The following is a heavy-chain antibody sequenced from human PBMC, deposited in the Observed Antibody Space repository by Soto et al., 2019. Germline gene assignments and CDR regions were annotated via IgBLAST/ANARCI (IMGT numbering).Heavy chain of an antibody. CDR2: ISAYNGNT. V-gene: IGHV1-18*01. J-gene: IGHJ4*02. D-gene: IGHD2-15*01. Sequence: QVQLVQSGAEVKKPGASVKVSCKASGYTFTNFGISWVRQAPGQGLEWMGWISAYNGNTNYAQKFQGRVTMTTDTSTSAASRESRCVRFDDTAVYFCARGGTPLDYWGQGPLDTVSP. CDR1: GYTFTNFG. CDR3: ARGGTPLDY.